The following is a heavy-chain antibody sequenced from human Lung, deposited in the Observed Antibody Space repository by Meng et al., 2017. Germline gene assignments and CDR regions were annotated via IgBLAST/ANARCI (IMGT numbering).Heavy chain of an antibody. J-gene: IGHJ4*02. D-gene: IGHD4-11*01. CDR3: ARGPTTMAHDFDY. Sequence: QVQLQRWGAGLLKPSEALSLPCVVSGGSFSDYYWSWIRQPPGKGLEWIGEINHSGSTNYNPSLESRATISVDTSQNNLSLKLSSVTAADSAVYYCARGPTTMAHDFDYWGQGTLVTVSS. CDR2: INHSGST. CDR1: GGSFSDYY. V-gene: IGHV4-34*01.